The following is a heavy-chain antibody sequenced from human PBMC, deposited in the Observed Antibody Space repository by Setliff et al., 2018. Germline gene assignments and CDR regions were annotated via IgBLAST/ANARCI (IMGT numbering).Heavy chain of an antibody. J-gene: IGHJ4*02. Sequence: SETLSLTCTVSDGSISSYYWTWIRQPPGKGLEWIGYIYYNGSTNYNPSLKSRVTISVDTSKNQFSLKLSSVTAADTAVYYCARARTIFGVIRRKGPYYFDYWGQGTLVTVSS. CDR1: DGSISSYY. CDR3: ARARTIFGVIRRKGPYYFDY. CDR2: IYYNGST. V-gene: IGHV4-59*12. D-gene: IGHD3-3*01.